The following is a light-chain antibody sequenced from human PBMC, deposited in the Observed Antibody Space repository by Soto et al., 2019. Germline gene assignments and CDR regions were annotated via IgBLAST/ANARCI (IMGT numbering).Light chain of an antibody. CDR3: SSYTNKDTLL. V-gene: IGLV2-14*03. Sequence: QSALTKPASVSGSPGQSITISCTGTSSEVGGYDHDSWYQQHPGKAPKLIIYDVTVRPSVISRRFSGSQSDNTASLAVSGLQPEDEADYYCSSYTNKDTLLFGGGTTLTVL. J-gene: IGLJ3*02. CDR2: DVT. CDR1: SSEVGGYDH.